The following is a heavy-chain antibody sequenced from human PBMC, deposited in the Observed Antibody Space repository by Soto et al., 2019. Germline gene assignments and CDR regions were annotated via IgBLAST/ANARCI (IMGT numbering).Heavy chain of an antibody. J-gene: IGHJ5*02. CDR3: AKDRQDSSFS. Sequence: EVQLLESGGGLVQPGGSLRLSCAASGFNFRNYAMSWVRQAPGKGLEWVSTISSGDAFTYYADSVKGRFTISRDHSKSTLYLQMNTLRAEDTAVYYCAKDRQDSSFSWGQGTLVTVSS. D-gene: IGHD6-19*01. CDR1: GFNFRNYA. V-gene: IGHV3-23*01. CDR2: ISSGDAFT.